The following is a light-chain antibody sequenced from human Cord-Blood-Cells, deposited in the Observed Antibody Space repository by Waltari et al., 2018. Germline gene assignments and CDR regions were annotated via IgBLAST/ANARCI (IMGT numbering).Light chain of an antibody. CDR2: LGS. CDR1: QSLLHSNVYNY. Sequence: DIVMTQSPLSLPVTPGEPASITCRSSQSLLHSNVYNYLDWYLQKPGQSPQLLIYLGSSRASGVPDRFSGSGSGTDFTLKISRVEAEDVGVYYCMQALQTLLTFGGGTKVEIK. V-gene: IGKV2-28*01. CDR3: MQALQTLLT. J-gene: IGKJ4*01.